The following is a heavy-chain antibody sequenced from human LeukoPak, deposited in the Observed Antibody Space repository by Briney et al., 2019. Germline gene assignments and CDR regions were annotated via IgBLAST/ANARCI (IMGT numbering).Heavy chain of an antibody. CDR3: ARVGSRYCSGANCYDGF. Sequence: PGTSLRLSCAVSGFAFSSLAMHWVRQAPGKGQEWVAFISYDGNNQYYADSVKGRFTISRDNSKNTLYLQMNNLRAEDTAIYYCARVGSRYCSGANCYDGFWGQGTLVPVSS. CDR1: GFAFSSLA. J-gene: IGHJ4*02. V-gene: IGHV3-30-3*01. CDR2: ISYDGNNQ. D-gene: IGHD2-15*01.